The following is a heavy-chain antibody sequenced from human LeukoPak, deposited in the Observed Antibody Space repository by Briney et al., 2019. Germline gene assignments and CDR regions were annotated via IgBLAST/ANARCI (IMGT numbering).Heavy chain of an antibody. Sequence: GGSLRLSCAASGFTFSSYWMHGVRQAPGKRLVWVSRINSDGSSTSYADSVKGRFTISRDNAKNTLYLQMNSLRAEDTDVYYCARDGYKPLDYWGQGTLVTVSS. D-gene: IGHD5-24*01. CDR2: INSDGSST. V-gene: IGHV3-74*01. J-gene: IGHJ4*01. CDR3: ARDGYKPLDY. CDR1: GFTFSSYW.